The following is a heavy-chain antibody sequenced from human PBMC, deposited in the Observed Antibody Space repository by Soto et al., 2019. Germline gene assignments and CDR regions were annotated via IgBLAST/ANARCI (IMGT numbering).Heavy chain of an antibody. D-gene: IGHD3-10*01. CDR3: ATVDGSGSYYRPESIWFDP. Sequence: ASVKVSCKVSGYTLTELSMHWVRQAPGKGLEWMGGFDPEDGETIYAQKFQGRVTMTEDTSTDTAYMGLSSLRSEDTAVYYCATVDGSGSYYRPESIWFDPWGQGTLVTVSS. V-gene: IGHV1-24*01. CDR1: GYTLTELS. J-gene: IGHJ5*02. CDR2: FDPEDGET.